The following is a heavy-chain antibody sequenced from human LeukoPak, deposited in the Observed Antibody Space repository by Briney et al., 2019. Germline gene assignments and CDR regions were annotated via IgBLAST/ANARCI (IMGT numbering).Heavy chain of an antibody. J-gene: IGHJ5*02. D-gene: IGHD3-10*01. CDR1: GYTFTSYG. V-gene: IGHV1-18*01. CDR3: ARVRYGSGSYYNVYFGSSSSRWFDP. Sequence: ASVKVSCKASGYTFTSYGISWVRQAPGQGLEWMGWISAYNGNTNYAQKLQGRVTMTTDTSTSTAYMELRSLRSDDTAVYYCARVRYGSGSYYNVYFGSSSSRWFDPWGQGTLVTVSS. CDR2: ISAYNGNT.